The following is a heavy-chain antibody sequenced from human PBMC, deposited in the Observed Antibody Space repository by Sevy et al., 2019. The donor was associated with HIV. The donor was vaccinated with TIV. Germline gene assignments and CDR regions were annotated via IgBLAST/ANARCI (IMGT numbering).Heavy chain of an antibody. Sequence: GGSPRLSCAASGFTFSSYAMSWVRQAPGKGLEWVSAISGGGDSTYYADSVKGRFTISRDNSKNTLYLQMNSLRAEDTAVYYCAKDRGGSYIFDPWGQGTLVTVSS. CDR1: GFTFSSYA. D-gene: IGHD1-26*01. CDR2: ISGGGDST. CDR3: AKDRGGSYIFDP. J-gene: IGHJ5*02. V-gene: IGHV3-23*01.